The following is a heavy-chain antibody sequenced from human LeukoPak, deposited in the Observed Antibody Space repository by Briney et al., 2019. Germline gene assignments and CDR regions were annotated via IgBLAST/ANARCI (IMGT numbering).Heavy chain of an antibody. Sequence: GGSLRLSCAASGFTLSTHNINWVRQAPGRGLEWVSSISSDSSYIYYADSLKGRLTISRDNADNSVFLQMNSLRVEDTAVYYCARVRPTTIDYDSSGYYGAFDIWGPGAMVTVAS. V-gene: IGHV3-21*01. J-gene: IGHJ3*02. CDR3: ARVRPTTIDYDSSGYYGAFDI. CDR2: ISSDSSYI. D-gene: IGHD3-22*01. CDR1: GFTLSTHN.